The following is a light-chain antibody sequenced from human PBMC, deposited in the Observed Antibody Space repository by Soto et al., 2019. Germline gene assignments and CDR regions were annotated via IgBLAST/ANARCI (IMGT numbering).Light chain of an antibody. J-gene: IGLJ1*01. Sequence: QSALTQPASVSGSPGQSIAISCTGTSSDVGGYSYVSWYQQQPGKAPKLVISDVSNRPSGVSDRFSGSKSGNTASLTISGLQAEDEADYHSASYTTSRTYVFGTGPKVTVL. CDR1: SSDVGGYSY. CDR3: ASYTTSRTYV. V-gene: IGLV2-14*01. CDR2: DVS.